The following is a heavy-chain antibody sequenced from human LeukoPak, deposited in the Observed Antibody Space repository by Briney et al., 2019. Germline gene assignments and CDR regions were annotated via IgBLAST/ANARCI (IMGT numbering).Heavy chain of an antibody. CDR1: GFTFSTYW. Sequence: GGSLRLSCAASGFTFSTYWMTWVRQAPGKGLEWVANINKNGGDQYYGDSVKGRFTISRDSAKNTLYLQMNSLRPEDTAVYYCARGNKWSFDSWGQGALVTVSS. CDR2: INKNGGDQ. CDR3: ARGNKWSFDS. D-gene: IGHD2-15*01. V-gene: IGHV3-7*02. J-gene: IGHJ4*02.